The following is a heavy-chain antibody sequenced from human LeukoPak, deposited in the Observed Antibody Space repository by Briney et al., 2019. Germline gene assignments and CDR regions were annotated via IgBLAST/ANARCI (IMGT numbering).Heavy chain of an antibody. D-gene: IGHD3-10*01. CDR1: GGTFSSYG. CDR2: INNYNNNT. V-gene: IGHV1-18*01. J-gene: IGHJ4*02. Sequence: ASVNVSCTASGGTFSSYGISWVRQAPGQGLEWMGWINNYNNNTNYVQKFQGRVTMTTDTSTNTAYMELRSLRSDDTAVYYCARRGLDYWGQGTLVTVSS. CDR3: ARRGLDY.